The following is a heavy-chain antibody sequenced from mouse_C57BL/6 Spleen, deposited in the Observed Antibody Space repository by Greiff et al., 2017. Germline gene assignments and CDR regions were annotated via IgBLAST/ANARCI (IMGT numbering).Heavy chain of an antibody. CDR3: APYYYGSSVYYAMDY. D-gene: IGHD1-1*01. Sequence: VQLKESGAELVKPGASVKLSSTASGFNIKDYYMHWVKQRTEQGLEWIGRIDPEDGETKYAPKFQGKATITADTSSNTAYLQLSSLTSEDTAVYYCAPYYYGSSVYYAMDYWGQGTSVTVSS. V-gene: IGHV14-2*01. J-gene: IGHJ4*01. CDR2: IDPEDGET. CDR1: GFNIKDYY.